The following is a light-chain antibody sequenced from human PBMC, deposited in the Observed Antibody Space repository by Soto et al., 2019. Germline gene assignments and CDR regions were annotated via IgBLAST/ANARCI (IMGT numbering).Light chain of an antibody. V-gene: IGKV1-8*01. CDR2: GAS. CDR3: QQYFSYPYT. Sequence: IRMTQSPSSLSASIGDRVTFTCRASHRLNTYLAWYQQKPGKAPKLLIYGASTLQSGVPSRFSGSGSGTDFTLLISSLQSEDFATYYCQQYFSYPYTFGQRTKLEIK. J-gene: IGKJ2*01. CDR1: HRLNTY.